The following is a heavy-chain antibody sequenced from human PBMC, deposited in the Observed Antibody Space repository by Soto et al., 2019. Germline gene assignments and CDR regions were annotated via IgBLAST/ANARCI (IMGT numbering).Heavy chain of an antibody. CDR1: RYSFTTYA. CDR3: ARDPGTGAALRAYHFDY. V-gene: IGHV1-3*01. Sequence: ASVKVSCKASRYSFTTYALHWVRQAPGQRLEWMGWINAGNGDTKYSEKFQGRVTITRDTSANTAYMELSSLRSEDTSVYYCARDPGTGAALRAYHFDYWGQGTLVTVPS. D-gene: IGHD1-1*01. CDR2: INAGNGDT. J-gene: IGHJ4*02.